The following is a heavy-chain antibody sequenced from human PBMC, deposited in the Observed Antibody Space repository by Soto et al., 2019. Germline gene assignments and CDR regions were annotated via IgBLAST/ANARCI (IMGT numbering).Heavy chain of an antibody. D-gene: IGHD2-15*01. J-gene: IGHJ4*02. CDR2: IIPILGIA. V-gene: IGHV1-69*02. CDR1: GGTFSSYT. CDR3: ARGPGVVVAAFDY. Sequence: QVQLVQSGAEVKKPGSSVKVSCKASGGTFSSYTISWVRQAPGHGLEWMGRIIPILGIANYAQKFQGRVTITADKSTSTAYMELSSLRSEDTAVYYCARGPGVVVAAFDYWGQGTLVTVSS.